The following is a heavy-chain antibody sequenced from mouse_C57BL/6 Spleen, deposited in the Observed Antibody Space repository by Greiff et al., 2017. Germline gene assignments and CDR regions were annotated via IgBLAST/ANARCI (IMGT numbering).Heavy chain of an antibody. D-gene: IGHD2-2*01. CDR3: ARQDGYDVAY. V-gene: IGHV5-6*01. Sequence: EVKLMESGGDLVKPGGSLKLSCAASGFTFSSYGMSWVRQTPDKRLEWVATISSGGSYTYYPDSVKGRFTISRDNAKNTLYLQMSSLKSEDTAMYYCARQDGYDVAYWGQGTLVTVSA. CDR2: ISSGGSYT. J-gene: IGHJ3*01. CDR1: GFTFSSYG.